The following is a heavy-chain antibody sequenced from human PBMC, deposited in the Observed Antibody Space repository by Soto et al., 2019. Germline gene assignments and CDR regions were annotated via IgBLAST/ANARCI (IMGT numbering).Heavy chain of an antibody. Sequence: PSETLSLTCTVSGGSITNYLWSWIRQSPGKGLEWIGYIYYSGTTNYNPSPMSRVTISVDTSKNHFSLKLTSVTAADTAVYYCARVYGSGSLTNWFDPWGRGTLVTVSS. D-gene: IGHD3-10*01. CDR1: GGSITNYL. J-gene: IGHJ5*02. CDR2: IYYSGTT. V-gene: IGHV4-59*01. CDR3: ARVYGSGSLTNWFDP.